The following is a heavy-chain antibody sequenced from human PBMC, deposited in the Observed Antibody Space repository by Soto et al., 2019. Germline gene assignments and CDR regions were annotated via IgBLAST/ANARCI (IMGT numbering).Heavy chain of an antibody. D-gene: IGHD5-12*01. Sequence: EVQMLESGGDLVQPGGSLRLSCVVSGFTFSDYGMSWVRQDPGMWLECVSPISGSGGNTYHADSVKSRFTISRDNSKNTLYLQMNSLRAREPAIYYCMQIGFRAWIVYHPVDVWGLGTTVSVTS. CDR2: ISGSGGNT. CDR1: GFTFSDYG. J-gene: IGHJ6*02. V-gene: IGHV3-23*01. CDR3: MQIGFRAWIVYHPVDV.